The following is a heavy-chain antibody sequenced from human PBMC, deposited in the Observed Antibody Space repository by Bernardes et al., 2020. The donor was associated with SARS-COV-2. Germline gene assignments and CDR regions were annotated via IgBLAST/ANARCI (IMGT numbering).Heavy chain of an antibody. CDR3: ARGARWLLPFEY. J-gene: IGHJ4*02. D-gene: IGHD1-26*01. CDR2: TYYSGNT. V-gene: IGHV4-59*08. Sequence: SETLSLTCTVSGGSIRGYHWTWIRQAPGKGLKWIGHTYYSGNTNYNPSLKSRVTISVDTSQNQFSLKLGSLTAADTAIYYCARGARWLLPFEYWSQGSLVTVSS. CDR1: GGSIRGYH.